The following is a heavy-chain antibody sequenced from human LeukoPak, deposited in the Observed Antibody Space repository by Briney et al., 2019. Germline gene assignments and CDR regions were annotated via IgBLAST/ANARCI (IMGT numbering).Heavy chain of an antibody. Sequence: GGSLRLSCAASGFTFSSYAMSWVRQAPGRGLEWVSAISGSGGSTYYADSVKGRFTISRDNSKNTLYLQMNSLRAEDTAVYYCASSGDSGWYYDYYYGMDVWGQGTTVTVSS. CDR3: ASSGDSGWYYDYYYGMDV. V-gene: IGHV3-23*01. D-gene: IGHD6-19*01. CDR2: ISGSGGST. CDR1: GFTFSSYA. J-gene: IGHJ6*02.